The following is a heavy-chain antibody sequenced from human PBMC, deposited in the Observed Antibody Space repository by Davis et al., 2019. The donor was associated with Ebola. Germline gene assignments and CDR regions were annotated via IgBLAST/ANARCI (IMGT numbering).Heavy chain of an antibody. CDR1: GFTVSSNY. CDR2: IYSSGST. CDR3: TDYYYYGMDV. V-gene: IGHV3-53*01. Sequence: GGSLRLSCAASGFTVSSNYMSWVRQAPGKGLEWVSVIYSSGSTYYADSVKGRFTISRDNAKNSLYLQMNSLRAEDTAVYYCTDYYYYGMDVWGQGTTVTVSS. J-gene: IGHJ6*02.